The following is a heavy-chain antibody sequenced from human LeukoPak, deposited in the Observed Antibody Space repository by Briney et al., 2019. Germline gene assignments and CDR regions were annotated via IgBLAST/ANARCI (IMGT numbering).Heavy chain of an antibody. D-gene: IGHD3-22*01. CDR3: ARGTGDTSGYYDGWSYYFDH. Sequence: GGSLRLSCEASGCIFSRNYLNWFRQAPGKGLEWVSVINNGATYYADFVKGRFIISRDDAENTVNLQMSNLRPEDTAVYYCARGTGDTSGYYDGWSYYFDHWGHGTLVTVSS. J-gene: IGHJ4*01. CDR2: INNGAT. CDR1: GCIFSRNY. V-gene: IGHV3-66*03.